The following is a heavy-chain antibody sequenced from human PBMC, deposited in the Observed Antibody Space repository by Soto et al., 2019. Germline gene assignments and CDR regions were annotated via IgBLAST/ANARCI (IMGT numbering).Heavy chain of an antibody. J-gene: IGHJ6*02. CDR3: ARSPDSSGYYPRWYYYGMDV. V-gene: IGHV4-4*02. Sequence: QVQLQESGPGLVKPSGTLSLTCAVSGGSISSSNWWSWVRQPPGKGLEWIGEIYHSGSTNYNPSLKSRVTISVDKSKNQSSLKLSSVTAADTAVYYCARSPDSSGYYPRWYYYGMDVWGQGTTVTVSS. CDR2: IYHSGST. CDR1: GGSISSSNW. D-gene: IGHD3-22*01.